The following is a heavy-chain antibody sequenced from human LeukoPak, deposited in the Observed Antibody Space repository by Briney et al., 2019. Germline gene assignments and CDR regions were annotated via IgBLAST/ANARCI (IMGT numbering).Heavy chain of an antibody. Sequence: ASVKVSCKTSGYTFTGNYMHWVRQVPGQGLEWMGWINPNSGGTNYAQKFQGRVTMTRDTSISTAYMELSRLRSDDTAVYYCTRDQGDSTVRGVRLGWFDPWGQGTLVTVSS. CDR2: INPNSGGT. J-gene: IGHJ5*02. CDR1: GYTFTGNY. D-gene: IGHD3-10*01. V-gene: IGHV1-2*02. CDR3: TRDQGDSTVRGVRLGWFDP.